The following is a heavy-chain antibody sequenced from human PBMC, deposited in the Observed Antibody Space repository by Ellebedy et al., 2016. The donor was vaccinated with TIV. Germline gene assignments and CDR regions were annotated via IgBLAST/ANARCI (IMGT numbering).Heavy chain of an antibody. CDR3: ARGRYTSGWYPDYFDY. CDR2: IKEDGSDT. CDR1: GFTFSTYW. V-gene: IGHV3-7*03. J-gene: IGHJ4*02. D-gene: IGHD6-19*01. Sequence: GESLKISCAASGFTFSTYWMHWVRLAPGKGLEWVANIKEDGSDTYYVDSVKGRFTISRDSAENSLYLQMNSMRAEDTAVYYCARGRYTSGWYPDYFDYWGQGTLVTVSS.